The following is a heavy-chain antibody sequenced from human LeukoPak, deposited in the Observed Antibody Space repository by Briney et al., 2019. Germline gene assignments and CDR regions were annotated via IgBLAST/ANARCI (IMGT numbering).Heavy chain of an antibody. CDR1: GFTFSSYS. CDR2: ISSSSSYI. J-gene: IGHJ4*02. D-gene: IGHD3-22*01. CDR3: ARASRSYYDSSGYYYNFDY. V-gene: IGHV3-21*01. Sequence: GGWLRVCCVGSGFTFSSYSMNWVRQAPGKWLEWVSSISSSSSYIYYVDSVKGRFTISRDNAKNSLYLQMNSLRAEDTAVYYCARASRSYYDSSGYYYNFDYWGQGTLVTVSS.